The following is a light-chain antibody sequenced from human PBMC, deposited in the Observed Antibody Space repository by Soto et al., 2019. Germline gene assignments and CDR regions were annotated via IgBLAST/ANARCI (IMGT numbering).Light chain of an antibody. CDR1: SSNIGNNY. V-gene: IGLV1-47*01. CDR2: RDY. J-gene: IGLJ2*01. CDR3: AAWDGSPSASVV. Sequence: QSVLTQPPSASGTPGQRLTISCSGSSSNIGNNYVYWYQQLPGTAPKLLIYRDYQRPSGVPDRFSASKSGTSASLEISGLRSEDEAVYYCAAWDGSPSASVVFGGGTKLTVL.